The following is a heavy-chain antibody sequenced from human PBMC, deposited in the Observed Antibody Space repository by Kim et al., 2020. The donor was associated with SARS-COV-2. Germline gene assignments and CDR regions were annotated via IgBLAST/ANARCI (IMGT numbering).Heavy chain of an antibody. CDR1: GFTFSSYA. CDR2: ISGSGGST. CDR3: AKDHKAVKGTYYDILTGYYSGGYFDY. Sequence: GGSLRLSCAASGFTFSSYAMSWVRQAPGKGLEWVSAISGSGGSTYYADSVKGRFTISRDNSKNTLYLQMNSLRAEDTAVYYCAKDHKAVKGTYYDILTGYYSGGYFDYWGQGTLVTVSS. J-gene: IGHJ4*02. V-gene: IGHV3-23*01. D-gene: IGHD3-9*01.